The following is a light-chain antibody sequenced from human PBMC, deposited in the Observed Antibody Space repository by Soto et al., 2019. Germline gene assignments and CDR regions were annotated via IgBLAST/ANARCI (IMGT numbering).Light chain of an antibody. Sequence: DTHTTRSPPTLSASGGHRVTTNCLASQSISSWLAWYQQKTGKAPKLLIYEASSLESGVPSRFSGSGSGTEFTLNISSLQPHDFATYYCQPSYSSPPTFGPWTKVDLK. V-gene: IGKV1-5*03. CDR3: QPSYSSPPT. CDR1: QSISSW. J-gene: IGKJ1*01. CDR2: EAS.